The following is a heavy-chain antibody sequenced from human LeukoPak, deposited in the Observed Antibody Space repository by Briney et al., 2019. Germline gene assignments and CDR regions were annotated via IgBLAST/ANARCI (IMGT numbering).Heavy chain of an antibody. CDR1: GFTFSSYE. V-gene: IGHV3-48*03. CDR2: INSGGSPI. CDR3: ARAMVRGVIPY. J-gene: IGHJ4*02. Sequence: PGGSLRLSCAASGFTFSSYEMHWVRQAPGKGLEWVSYINSGGSPIYYADSVKGRFTISRDNSRNIMNLQTDSLRPEDTALYYCARAMVRGVIPYWGQGTLVTVSS. D-gene: IGHD3-10*01.